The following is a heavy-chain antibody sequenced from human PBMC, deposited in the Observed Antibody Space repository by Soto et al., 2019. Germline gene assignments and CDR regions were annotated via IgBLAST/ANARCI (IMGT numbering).Heavy chain of an antibody. CDR3: ATSNWFDP. CDR1: GGSISSGGYS. D-gene: IGHD2-2*01. J-gene: IGHJ5*02. Sequence: SETLSPTCAVSGGSISSGGYSWSWIRQPPGKGLEWIGYIYHSGSTYYNPSLKSRVTISVDRSKNQFSLKLSSVTAADTAVYYSATSNWFDPWGQGTLVTISS. CDR2: IYHSGST. V-gene: IGHV4-30-2*01.